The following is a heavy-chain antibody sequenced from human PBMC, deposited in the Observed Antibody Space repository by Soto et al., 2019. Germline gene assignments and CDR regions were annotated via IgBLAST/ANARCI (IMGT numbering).Heavy chain of an antibody. D-gene: IGHD2-21*02. CDR2: IYYSGST. CDR1: GGSISSYY. CDR3: ARQRVVTAIDFDY. Sequence: QVQLQESGPGLVKPSETLSLTCTVSGGSISSYYWSWIRQPPGKGLEWIGYIYYSGSTNHNPSLKSRVTISVDTSKNQFSLKLSSVTAADTAVYYCARQRVVTAIDFDYWGQGTLVTVSS. J-gene: IGHJ4*02. V-gene: IGHV4-59*08.